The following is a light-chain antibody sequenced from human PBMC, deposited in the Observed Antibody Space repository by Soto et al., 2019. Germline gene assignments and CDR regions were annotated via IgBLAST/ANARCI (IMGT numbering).Light chain of an antibody. J-gene: IGKJ4*01. CDR1: QNVSNN. Sequence: EIVMTQSPATLSVSPGDRATLSCRASQNVSNNLAWYQQKPGQAPSLLIYGTSTRSTGFPARFSGSASGTAFTLTISSLQSEDFAVYYCQQYNEWPLTFGGGTKVEI. V-gene: IGKV3-15*01. CDR2: GTS. CDR3: QQYNEWPLT.